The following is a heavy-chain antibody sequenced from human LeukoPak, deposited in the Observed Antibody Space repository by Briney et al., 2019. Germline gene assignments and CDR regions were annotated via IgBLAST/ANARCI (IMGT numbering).Heavy chain of an antibody. J-gene: IGHJ4*02. CDR2: ISYDGSNK. CDR1: GFTFSSYG. V-gene: IGHV3-30*18. D-gene: IGHD5-24*01. Sequence: GRSLRLSWAACGFTFSSYGMHWVRQAPGKGLEWVAVISYDGSNKYYADSVKGRFTISRDNSKNTLYLQMNSLRAEDTAVYYCAKDEKRLQYFDYWGQGTLVTVSS. CDR3: AKDEKRLQYFDY.